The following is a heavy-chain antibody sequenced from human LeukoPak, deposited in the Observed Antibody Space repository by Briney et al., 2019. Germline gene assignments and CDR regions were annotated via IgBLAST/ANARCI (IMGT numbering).Heavy chain of an antibody. Sequence: SETLSLTCTVSGGSISSSSYYWGWIRQPPGKGLEWIGSTYYSGSTHYNPSLKSRVTISVDTSKNQFSLKLSSVTAADTAVYYCARQPLNSGSYFDYWGQGTLVTVSS. CDR1: GGSISSSSYY. CDR2: TYYSGST. CDR3: ARQPLNSGSYFDY. J-gene: IGHJ4*02. D-gene: IGHD1-26*01. V-gene: IGHV4-39*01.